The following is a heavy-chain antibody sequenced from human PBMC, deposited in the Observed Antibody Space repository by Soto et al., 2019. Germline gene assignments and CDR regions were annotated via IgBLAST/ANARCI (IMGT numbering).Heavy chain of an antibody. CDR1: GGTFSSYA. CDR2: IIPIFGTA. D-gene: IGHD3-3*01. J-gene: IGHJ6*02. V-gene: IGHV1-69*13. Sequence: SVKVSCKASGGTFSSYAISWVRQAPGQGLEWMGGIIPIFGTANYAQKFQGRVTITADESTSTAYMELSSLRSEDTAVYYCARDRSGYPTLYYYYYGMDVWGQGTTVTAP. CDR3: ARDRSGYPTLYYYYYGMDV.